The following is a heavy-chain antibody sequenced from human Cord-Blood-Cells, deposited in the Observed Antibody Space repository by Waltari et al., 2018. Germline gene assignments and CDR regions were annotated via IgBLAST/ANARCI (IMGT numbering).Heavy chain of an antibody. CDR3: ARPPQSSSWAAEYFQH. CDR1: GGTFSSYA. J-gene: IGHJ1*01. D-gene: IGHD6-13*01. CDR2: IIPSFGTA. V-gene: IGHV1-69*06. Sequence: QVQLVQSGAEVKKPGSSVKVSCKASGGTFSSYAISWVRQAPGQGLEWMGGIIPSFGTANYAQNFQGRGTITAEKSTSTAYMELSSLRSEDTAVYYCARPPQSSSWAAEYFQHWGQGTLVTVSS.